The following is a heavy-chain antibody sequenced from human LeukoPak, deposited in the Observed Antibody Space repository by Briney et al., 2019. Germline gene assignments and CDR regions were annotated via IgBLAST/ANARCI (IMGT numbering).Heavy chain of an antibody. D-gene: IGHD3-22*01. CDR3: ARSQYYDSSGYYLLYFDY. V-gene: IGHV1-69*13. Sequence: SVKVSCKASGGTFSSYAISWVRQAPGRGLEWMGGIIPIFGTANYAQKFQGRVTITADESTSTAYMELSSLRSEDTAVYHCARSQYYDSSGYYLLYFDYWGQGTLVTVSS. CDR2: IIPIFGTA. J-gene: IGHJ4*02. CDR1: GGTFSSYA.